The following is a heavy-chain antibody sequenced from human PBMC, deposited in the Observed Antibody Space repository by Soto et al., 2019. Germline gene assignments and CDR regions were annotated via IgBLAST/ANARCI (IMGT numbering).Heavy chain of an antibody. V-gene: IGHV4-31*03. CDR1: GGSISSGGYY. Sequence: QVQLQESGPGLVKPSQTLSLTCTVSGGSISSGGYYWSWIRQHQGKGLERIGYIYYSGSTYYNPSLKSRVTISVDTSKNQFSLKLSSVTAADTAVYYCARTTVTTWYYYYGMDVWGQGTTVTVSS. CDR2: IYYSGST. CDR3: ARTTVTTWYYYYGMDV. J-gene: IGHJ6*02. D-gene: IGHD4-4*01.